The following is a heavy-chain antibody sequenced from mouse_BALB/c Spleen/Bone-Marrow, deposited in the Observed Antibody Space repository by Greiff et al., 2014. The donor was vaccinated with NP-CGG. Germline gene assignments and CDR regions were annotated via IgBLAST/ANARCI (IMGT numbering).Heavy chain of an antibody. Sequence: QVQLKESGAELVRPGSSVRISCKASGYAFSSYWMNWVKQRPGQGLEWIGQIYPGDGDTNYNGKFKGKATLTADKSSSTAYMQLSSLKSEDSAVYFCARVRNWADYWGQGTTLTVSS. J-gene: IGHJ2*01. V-gene: IGHV1-80*01. CDR1: GYAFSSYW. CDR2: IYPGDGDT. D-gene: IGHD4-1*01. CDR3: ARVRNWADY.